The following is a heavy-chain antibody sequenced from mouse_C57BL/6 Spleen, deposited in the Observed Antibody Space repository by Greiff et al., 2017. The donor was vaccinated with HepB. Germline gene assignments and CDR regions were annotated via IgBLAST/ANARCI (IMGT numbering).Heavy chain of an antibody. CDR3: WGYYYGSSYYFDY. CDR1: GFSFNTYA. D-gene: IGHD1-1*01. CDR2: IRSKSNNYAT. Sequence: EVKLVESGGGLVQPKGSLKLSCAASGFSFNTYAMNWVRQAPGKGLEWVARIRSKSNNYATYYADSVKDRFTISRDDSESMLYLQMNNLKTEDTAMYYCWGYYYGSSYYFDYWCQGTTLTVSA. J-gene: IGHJ2*01. V-gene: IGHV10-1*01.